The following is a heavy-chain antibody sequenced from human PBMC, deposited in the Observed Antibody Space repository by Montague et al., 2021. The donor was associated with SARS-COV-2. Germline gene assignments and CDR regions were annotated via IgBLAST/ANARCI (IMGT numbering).Heavy chain of an antibody. Sequence: YSGSTSYNPSLTSRVTISVDTSTNQFSLKLTSVTAADTAVYYCARHVGRGPGAMDWVNPWGKGNLVTVAS. D-gene: IGHD2-2*01. CDR2: YSGST. J-gene: IGHJ5*02. V-gene: IGHV4-39*01. CDR3: ARHVGRGPGAMDWVNP.